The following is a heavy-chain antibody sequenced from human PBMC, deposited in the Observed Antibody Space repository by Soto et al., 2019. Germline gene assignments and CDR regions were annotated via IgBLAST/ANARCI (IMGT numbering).Heavy chain of an antibody. D-gene: IGHD5-18*01. CDR2: IVVGSGNT. CDR1: GFTFTSSA. V-gene: IGHV1-58*01. Sequence: SVKVSCKASGFTFTSSAVQRVRQARGQRLEWIGWIVVGSGNTDYAQKLQERVTITRDMSTSTAYMELSSLRSEDTAVYYCAADKGYSYGYGTYWGQGTLVTVSS. J-gene: IGHJ4*02. CDR3: AADKGYSYGYGTY.